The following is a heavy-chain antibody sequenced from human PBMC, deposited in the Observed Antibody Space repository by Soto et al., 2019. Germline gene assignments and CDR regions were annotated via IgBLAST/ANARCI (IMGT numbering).Heavy chain of an antibody. CDR2: IIPIFGTA. Sequence: QVQLVQSGAEVKKPGSSVKVSCKASGGTFSSYAISWVRQAPGQGREWMGGIIPIFGTANYAQKFQGRVTITAGESTSTAYMELSSLRSEDTAVYYCARATTSGEGIYYYYYGMDVWGQGTTVTVSS. J-gene: IGHJ6*02. CDR1: GGTFSSYA. D-gene: IGHD2-15*01. CDR3: ARATTSGEGIYYYYYGMDV. V-gene: IGHV1-69*01.